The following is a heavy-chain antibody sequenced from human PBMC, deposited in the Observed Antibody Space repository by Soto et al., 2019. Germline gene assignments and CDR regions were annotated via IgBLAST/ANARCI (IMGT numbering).Heavy chain of an antibody. CDR1: GFTFGDYA. CDR2: IRSKAYGGTT. J-gene: IGHJ4*02. Sequence: GYLRLSCXAPGFTFGDYAMSWVRQAPGKGVEWVGFIRSKAYGGTTEYAASVKGRFTISRDDSKSIAYLQMNSLKTEDTAVYYCTRDPTPVYSSSWYLHWGQGTLVTVSS. V-gene: IGHV3-49*04. CDR3: TRDPTPVYSSSWYLH. D-gene: IGHD6-13*01.